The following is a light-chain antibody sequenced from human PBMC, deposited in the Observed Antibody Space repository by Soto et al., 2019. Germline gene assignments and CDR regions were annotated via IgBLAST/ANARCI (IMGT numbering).Light chain of an antibody. J-gene: IGLJ1*01. CDR3: CSYAGDSTPYV. CDR2: EGT. V-gene: IGLV2-23*01. CDR1: SSDVGSYNF. Sequence: QSALTQPASVSGSPGQSITISCTGTSSDVGSYNFVSWYQQHPGKAPKVIIYEGTKRPSGVSNRFSGSKSGNTASLTISGLQAEDEADYYCCSYAGDSTPYVFGTATKLTVL.